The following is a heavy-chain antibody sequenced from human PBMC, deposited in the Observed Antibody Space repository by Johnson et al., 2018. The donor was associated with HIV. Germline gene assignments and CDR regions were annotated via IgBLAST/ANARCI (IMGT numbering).Heavy chain of an antibody. CDR3: ANRRGIGDGTTGSLDI. J-gene: IGHJ3*02. CDR1: GFTFSSYG. V-gene: IGHV3-30*18. D-gene: IGHD1-1*01. CDR2: ISYDGSNK. Sequence: QVQLVESGGGVVQPGRSLRLSCVASGFTFSSYGMHWVRQAPGKGLEWVAVISYDGSNKYYADSVKGRFPISRDNSKNTLFLQMNSLRPEDTAVYYCANRRGIGDGTTGSLDIWGQGTMVTVSS.